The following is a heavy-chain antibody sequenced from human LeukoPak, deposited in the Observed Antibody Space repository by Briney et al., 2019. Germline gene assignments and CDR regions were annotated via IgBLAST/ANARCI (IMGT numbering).Heavy chain of an antibody. J-gene: IGHJ4*02. CDR3: AREGYSGSYTLPNDY. CDR1: GYSFTSYD. CDR2: INPSGGST. Sequence: GASVKVSCKASGYSFTSYDMHWVRQAPGQGLEWMGIINPSGGSTTYAQKFQGRVTMTRDTSTSTVYMELSSLRSEDTAIYYCAREGYSGSYTLPNDYWGQGTLVTVS. D-gene: IGHD1-26*01. V-gene: IGHV1-46*01.